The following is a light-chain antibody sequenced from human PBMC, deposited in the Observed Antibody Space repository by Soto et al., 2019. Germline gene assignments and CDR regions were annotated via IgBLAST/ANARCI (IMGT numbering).Light chain of an antibody. CDR2: AAS. Sequence: DIQMTQSPSSLSASVGDRVTITCRASQSIRSYLNWYQQKPGKAPNLLIYAASSLQSGVPSRFSVSGSGTDFTLTISSLQPEDFANYYCQHSYSTPWTFGQGTKVEIK. CDR1: QSIRSY. CDR3: QHSYSTPWT. V-gene: IGKV1-39*01. J-gene: IGKJ1*01.